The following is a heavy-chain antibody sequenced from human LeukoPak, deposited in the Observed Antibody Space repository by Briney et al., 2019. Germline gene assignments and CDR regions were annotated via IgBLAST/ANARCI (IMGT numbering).Heavy chain of an antibody. CDR2: ITWDGGRA. V-gene: IGHV3-43D*03. J-gene: IGHJ4*02. CDR1: GFTFDDYS. CDR3: AKDGKNYFDY. Sequence: GGSLRLSCATSGFTFDDYSMHWVRQAPGKGLEWVSLITWDGGRAYYEDSVKGRFTISRDNSKNSLYLQMISLRTEDTALYYCAKDGKNYFDYWGQGTLVTVSS.